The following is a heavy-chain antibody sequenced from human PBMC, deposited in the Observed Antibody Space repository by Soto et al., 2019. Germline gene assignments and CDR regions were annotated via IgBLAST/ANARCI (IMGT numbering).Heavy chain of an antibody. J-gene: IGHJ4*02. CDR3: ARDKSGSYSP. V-gene: IGHV1-18*01. Sequence: RSARQAPGQGLEWMGWISAYNGNTNYAQKLQGRVTMTTDTSTSTAYMELRSLRSDDTAVYYCARDKSGSYSPWGQGTLVTVSS. D-gene: IGHD1-26*01. CDR2: ISAYNGNT.